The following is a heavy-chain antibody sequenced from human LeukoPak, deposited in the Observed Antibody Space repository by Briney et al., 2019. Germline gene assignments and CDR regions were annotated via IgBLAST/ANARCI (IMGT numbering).Heavy chain of an antibody. Sequence: PGRSLRLSCAAPGFTFSSYAMHWVRQAPGKGLEWVAVISYDGSNKYYADSVKGRFTISRDNSKNTLYLQMNSLRAEDTAVYYCASEDIVVVPAASQFDYWGQGTLVTVS. J-gene: IGHJ4*02. D-gene: IGHD2-2*01. CDR2: ISYDGSNK. V-gene: IGHV3-30-3*01. CDR1: GFTFSSYA. CDR3: ASEDIVVVPAASQFDY.